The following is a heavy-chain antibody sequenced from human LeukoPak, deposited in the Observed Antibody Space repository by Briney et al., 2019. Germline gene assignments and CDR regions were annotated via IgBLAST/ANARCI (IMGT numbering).Heavy chain of an antibody. CDR1: GFTFSSYS. CDR3: ARDPYSRSLYLSAEYFQH. Sequence: KPGGSLRLSCAASGFTFSSYSMNWVRQAPGKGLEWVSSISSSSSYIYYADSVKGRFTISRDNAKNSLYLQMNSLRAEDTAVYYCARDPYSRSLYLSAEYFQHWGQGTLVTVSS. D-gene: IGHD6-13*01. CDR2: ISSSSSYI. V-gene: IGHV3-21*01. J-gene: IGHJ1*01.